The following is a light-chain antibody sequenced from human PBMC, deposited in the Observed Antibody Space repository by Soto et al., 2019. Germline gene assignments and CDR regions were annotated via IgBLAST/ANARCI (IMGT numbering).Light chain of an antibody. V-gene: IGKV3-15*01. Sequence: EILMTLSPATLSASPGERATLSCRASQSVSSNLAWYQQKPGQAPRLLIFGATTRATGIPARISGSGSGTEFTLTITSLQSEDFAVYYCQQYSKWRTFGQGTKVEIK. CDR3: QQYSKWRT. CDR2: GAT. CDR1: QSVSSN. J-gene: IGKJ1*01.